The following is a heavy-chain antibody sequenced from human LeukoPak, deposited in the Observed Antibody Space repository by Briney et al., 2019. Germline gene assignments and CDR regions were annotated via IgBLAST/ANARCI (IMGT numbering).Heavy chain of an antibody. CDR2: ISSSSSNI. Sequence: GGSLRLSCAASGLTFSTYSMNWVRQAPGKGLEWVSSISSSSSNIYYADSLRGRFTISRDNAKNSLYLQMNSLRAEDTAVYYCARRFDIWGQGTMVTVSS. CDR3: ARRFDI. V-gene: IGHV3-21*01. CDR1: GLTFSTYS. D-gene: IGHD3-10*01. J-gene: IGHJ3*02.